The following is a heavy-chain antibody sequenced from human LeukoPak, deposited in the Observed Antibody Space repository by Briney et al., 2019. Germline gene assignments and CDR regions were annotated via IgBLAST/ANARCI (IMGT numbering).Heavy chain of an antibody. CDR2: INPNSGGT. J-gene: IGHJ6*02. CDR3: ARDSSAPHYYYGMDV. Sequence: GASVTVSCKASGYTFTDYYMHWVRQAPGQGLEWVGWINPNSGGTNYAQKFQGRVTMTRDTSMSTAYMELSRLTSDDTAVYYCARDSSAPHYYYGMDVWGQGTTVTVSS. V-gene: IGHV1-2*02. CDR1: GYTFTDYY.